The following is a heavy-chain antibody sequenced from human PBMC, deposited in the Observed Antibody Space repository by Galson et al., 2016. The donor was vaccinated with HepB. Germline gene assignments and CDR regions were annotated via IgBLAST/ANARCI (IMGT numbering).Heavy chain of an antibody. D-gene: IGHD5-18*01. CDR3: GKGSGYSYGYELFDY. J-gene: IGHJ4*02. CDR1: GFTFSSYA. CDR2: ISGSGGST. Sequence: SLRLSCAASGFTFSSYAMSWVRQAPGKGLEWVSAISGSGGSTYYADSVKGRFTISRDDSKNTLSLQMNSLRAEDTAGDYCGKGSGYSYGYELFDYWGQGTLVTVSS. V-gene: IGHV3-23*01.